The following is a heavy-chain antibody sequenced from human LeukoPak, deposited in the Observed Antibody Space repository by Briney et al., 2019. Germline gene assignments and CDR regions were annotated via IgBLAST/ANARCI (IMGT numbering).Heavy chain of an antibody. Sequence: PSQTLSLTCAISGDSVSSNSAAWNWIRQSPSRGLEWLGRTYYRSKWYNDYAVSVKSRITINPDTSKNQFSLQLNSVTPEDTAVYYCAGTYSRSWYNWFDPWGQGTLVTVSS. CDR3: AGTYSRSWYNWFDP. CDR1: GDSVSSNSAA. V-gene: IGHV6-1*01. CDR2: TYYRSKWYN. J-gene: IGHJ5*02. D-gene: IGHD6-13*01.